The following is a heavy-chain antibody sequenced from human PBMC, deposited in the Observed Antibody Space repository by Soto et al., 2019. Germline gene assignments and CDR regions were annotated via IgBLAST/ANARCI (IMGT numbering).Heavy chain of an antibody. CDR1: GFPFSSYS. D-gene: IGHD3-10*01. J-gene: IGHJ3*02. CDR3: AKDRGSYSFGSVTDACDI. CDR2: ISGSGGNT. Sequence: GGSLSLSCPASGFPFSSYSMNWGRQAPGKGPEWVSAISGSGGNTYYGDSVKGRVTISRDNSNNALHLQMNSLRAEDTAVYYCAKDRGSYSFGSVTDACDIWGQGTMVTVSS. V-gene: IGHV3-23*01.